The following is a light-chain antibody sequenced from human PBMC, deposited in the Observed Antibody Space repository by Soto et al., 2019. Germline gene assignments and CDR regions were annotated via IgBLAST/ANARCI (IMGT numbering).Light chain of an antibody. V-gene: IGKV1D-13*01. CDR3: QQFHNYPPIT. J-gene: IGKJ5*01. CDR2: DAS. Sequence: IQLTQSPSSLPVSVGDRVTITCRASQGISSALAWYQQKPGKAPKPLIYDASSLESGVPSRFSGSGSGTDFTLTISSLQPEDFATYYCQQFHNYPPITFGQGTRLEIK. CDR1: QGISSA.